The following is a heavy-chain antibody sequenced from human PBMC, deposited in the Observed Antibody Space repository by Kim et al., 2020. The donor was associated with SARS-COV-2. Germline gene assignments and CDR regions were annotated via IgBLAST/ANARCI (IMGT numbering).Heavy chain of an antibody. D-gene: IGHD1-20*01. V-gene: IGHV4-39*07. CDR1: GGSISSSSYY. CDR2: IYYSGST. CDR3: ARDCLVTGSFEGDNWFDP. Sequence: SETLSLTCTVSGGSISSSSYYWGWIRQPPGKGLEWIGSIYYSGSTYYNPSLKSRVTISVDTSKNQFSLKLSSVTAADTAVYYCARDCLVTGSFEGDNWFDPWGQGTLVTVSS. J-gene: IGHJ5*02.